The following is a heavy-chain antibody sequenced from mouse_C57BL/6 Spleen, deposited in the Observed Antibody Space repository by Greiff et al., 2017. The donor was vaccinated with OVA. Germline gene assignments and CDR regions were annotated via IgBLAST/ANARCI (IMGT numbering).Heavy chain of an antibody. V-gene: IGHV5-6*01. CDR1: GFTFSSYG. CDR3: ARQGYYGSSPYYFDY. D-gene: IGHD1-1*01. CDR2: ISSGGSYT. J-gene: IGHJ2*01. Sequence: DVHLVESGGDLVKPGGSLKLSCAASGFTFSSYGMSWVRQTPDKRLEWVATISSGGSYTYYPDSVKGRFTISRDNAKNTLYLQMSSLKSEDTAMYYCARQGYYGSSPYYFDYWGQGTTLTVSS.